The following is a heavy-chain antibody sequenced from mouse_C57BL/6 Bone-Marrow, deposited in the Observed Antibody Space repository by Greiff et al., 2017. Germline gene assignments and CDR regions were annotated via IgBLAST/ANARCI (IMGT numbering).Heavy chain of an antibody. D-gene: IGHD2-2*01. CDR1: GFTFSSYA. CDR3: ARWLRGAMDY. CDR2: ISDGGSYT. Sequence: EVQLVESGGGLVKPGGSLKLSCAASGFTFSSYAMSWVRQTPEKRLEWVATISDGGSYTYYPDNVKGRFTISRDNAKNNLYLQMSHLKSEDTAMYYCARWLRGAMDYWGQGTSVTVSS. V-gene: IGHV5-4*01. J-gene: IGHJ4*01.